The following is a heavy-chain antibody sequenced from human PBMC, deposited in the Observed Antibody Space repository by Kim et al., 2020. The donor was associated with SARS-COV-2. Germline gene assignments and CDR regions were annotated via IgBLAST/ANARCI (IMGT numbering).Heavy chain of an antibody. J-gene: IGHJ4*02. Sequence: YQDSVKGRFTISRDNSRSTLYLQMNSLRDADTAIYYCAKDDRSEAAALESWGQGTLVTVSS. CDR3: AKDDRSEAAALES. D-gene: IGHD6-13*01. V-gene: IGHV3-30*02.